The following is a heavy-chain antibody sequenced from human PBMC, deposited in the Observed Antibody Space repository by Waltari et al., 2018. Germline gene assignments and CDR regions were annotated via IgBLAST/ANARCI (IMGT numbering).Heavy chain of an antibody. Sequence: EVQLVESGGGLVQPGGSLRLSCTASGFTFSSYPMVWVRQAPGKGLEWVATIKQDGSESYYVDSVKGRFTFSRDNAKNSLYLQMNSLRAEDTAVYYCARPYSSGWYINFDYWGQGTLVTVSS. CDR2: IKQDGSES. CDR1: GFTFSSYP. J-gene: IGHJ4*02. CDR3: ARPYSSGWYINFDY. D-gene: IGHD6-19*01. V-gene: IGHV3-7*01.